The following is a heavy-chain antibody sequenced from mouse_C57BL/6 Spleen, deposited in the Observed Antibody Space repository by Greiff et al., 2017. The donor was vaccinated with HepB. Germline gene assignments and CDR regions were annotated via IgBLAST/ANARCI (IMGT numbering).Heavy chain of an antibody. CDR2: ISDGGSYT. D-gene: IGHD1-1*01. CDR1: GFTFSSYA. J-gene: IGHJ2*01. Sequence: EVKLVESGGGLVKPGGSLKLSCAASGFTFSSYAMSWVRQTPEKRLEWVATISDGGSYTYYPDNVKGRFTISRDNAKNNLYLQMSHLKSEDTAMYYCASGWIITTVVATPYYFDYWGQGTTLTVSS. CDR3: ASGWIITTVVATPYYFDY. V-gene: IGHV5-4*03.